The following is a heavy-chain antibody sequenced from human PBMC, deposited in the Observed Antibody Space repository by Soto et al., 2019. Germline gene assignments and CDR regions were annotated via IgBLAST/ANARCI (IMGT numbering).Heavy chain of an antibody. Sequence: PGGSLRLSCAASGFSLSSYGMHWVRQTPDKGLEWVAVSRFDGTQTRYAESVKGRFTISRDNSKNMLYLQMDSLRAEDTAIYNCARDHTVGAIYSGIYYYAMDVWGRGTPVTVSS. CDR3: ARDHTVGAIYSGIYYYAMDV. CDR2: SRFDGTQT. J-gene: IGHJ6*01. D-gene: IGHD1-26*01. CDR1: GFSLSSYG. V-gene: IGHV3-33*01.